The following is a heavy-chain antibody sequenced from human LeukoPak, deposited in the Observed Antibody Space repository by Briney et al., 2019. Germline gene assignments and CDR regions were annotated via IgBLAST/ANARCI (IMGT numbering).Heavy chain of an antibody. Sequence: GGSLRLSCAASGFTFSNSAMSWVRQAPGKGLQWVSAISDSGGKTYYTESVKGRFTISRDNSKNTLDLQMNSLKTEDTAVYYCTTDLKWWGQGTLVTVSS. CDR3: TTDLKW. D-gene: IGHD3-3*01. J-gene: IGHJ4*02. CDR2: ISDSGGKT. CDR1: GFTFSNSA. V-gene: IGHV3-23*01.